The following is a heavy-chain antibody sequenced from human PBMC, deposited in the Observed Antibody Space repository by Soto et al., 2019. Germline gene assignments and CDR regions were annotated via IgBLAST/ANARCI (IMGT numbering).Heavy chain of an antibody. D-gene: IGHD3-9*01. J-gene: IGHJ6*02. V-gene: IGHV1-8*01. Sequence: QVQLVQSGAEVKKPGASVKVSCKASGYTFTSYDINWVRQATGQGLEWMGWMNPNSGNTGYAQKFQGRVTMTRNTSISTAYMELSSLRSEDTAVYYCAREVVYDILTGPLGMDVWGQGTTVTVSS. CDR3: AREVVYDILTGPLGMDV. CDR2: MNPNSGNT. CDR1: GYTFTSYD.